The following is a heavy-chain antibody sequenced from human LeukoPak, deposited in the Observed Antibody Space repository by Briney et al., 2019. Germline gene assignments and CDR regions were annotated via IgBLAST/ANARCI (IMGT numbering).Heavy chain of an antibody. V-gene: IGHV1-24*01. CDR2: FDPEDGET. D-gene: IGHD3-10*01. CDR1: GYTLTELS. Sequence: ALVKVSCKVSGYTLTELSMHWVRQAPGKGLEWMGGFDPEDGETIYAQKFQGRVTMTEDTSTDTAYMELSSLRSEDTAVYYCATGFYGSGSYYNVSYWGQGTLVTVSS. J-gene: IGHJ4*02. CDR3: ATGFYGSGSYYNVSY.